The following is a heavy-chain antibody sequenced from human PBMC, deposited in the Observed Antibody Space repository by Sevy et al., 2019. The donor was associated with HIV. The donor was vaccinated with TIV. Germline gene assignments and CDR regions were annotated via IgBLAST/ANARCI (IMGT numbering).Heavy chain of an antibody. D-gene: IGHD1-1*01. J-gene: IGHJ4*02. CDR2: INQDGSEK. Sequence: GESLKISCAASGFTFSSYWMSWVRLAPGKGLEWTANINQDGSEKYYVDSVKGRFTISRDNTKNSLYLQMNSLRAEDTAVYYCAKTRGLGTGRHWGQGTLVTVSS. V-gene: IGHV3-7*01. CDR1: GFTFSSYW. CDR3: AKTRGLGTGRH.